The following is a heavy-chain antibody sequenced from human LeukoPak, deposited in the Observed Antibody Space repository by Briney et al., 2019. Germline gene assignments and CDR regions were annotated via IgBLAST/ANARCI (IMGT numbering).Heavy chain of an antibody. V-gene: IGHV1-2*02. D-gene: IGHD3-10*01. CDR1: GYTFTGYL. Sequence: GASVKVSCKASGYTFTGYLIHWVRQAPGQGLEWMGWISPDRGDTNYAPKFQGRVTMTRDTSIRTVYVEMRRLRSDDTAVYYCASSPEFTWYFDLWGRGTLVTVSS. CDR2: ISPDRGDT. J-gene: IGHJ2*01. CDR3: ASSPEFTWYFDL.